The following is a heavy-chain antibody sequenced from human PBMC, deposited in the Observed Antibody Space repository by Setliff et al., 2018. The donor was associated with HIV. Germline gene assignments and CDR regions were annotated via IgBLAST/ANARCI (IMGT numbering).Heavy chain of an antibody. CDR3: ARSLVTSGYYYGRHALDI. V-gene: IGHV4-39*07. J-gene: IGHJ3*02. Sequence: PSETLSLTCTVSGGSISSSSFYWGWIRQPPGKGLEWIGSIYYSGSTYYNPSFKSLVTISVDTSKKQFSLRVNSVTAADTAVYYCARSLVTSGYYYGRHALDIWGQGTKVTVSS. CDR2: IYYSGST. D-gene: IGHD3-22*01. CDR1: GGSISSSSFY.